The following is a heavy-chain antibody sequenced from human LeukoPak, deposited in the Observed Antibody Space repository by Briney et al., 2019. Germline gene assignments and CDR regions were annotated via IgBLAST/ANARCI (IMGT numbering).Heavy chain of an antibody. V-gene: IGHV3-23*01. Sequence: GGSLRLSCAASGFTFSSYGMSWVRQAPGKGLEWVPAISGSGGSTYYADSVKGRFTISRDNSKNTLYLQMNSLRAEDTAVYYCAKNSVNYYYYYYMDVWGKGTTVTISS. J-gene: IGHJ6*03. CDR1: GFTFSSYG. CDR3: AKNSVNYYYYYYMDV. CDR2: ISGSGGST.